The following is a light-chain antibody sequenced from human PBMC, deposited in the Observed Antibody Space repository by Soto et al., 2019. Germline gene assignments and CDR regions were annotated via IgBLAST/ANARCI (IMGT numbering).Light chain of an antibody. V-gene: IGLV2-14*01. CDR2: EVT. Sequence: QSVLTQPASVSGSPGQSITVSCSGTNSDVGGYDYVSWYQQHPGNAPKLIIYEVTNRPSGISSRFSGSKSGNTASLTISGLQAEDAADYYCSSYSNSSPPDVFGTGTKLTVL. CDR3: SSYSNSSPPDV. J-gene: IGLJ1*01. CDR1: NSDVGGYDY.